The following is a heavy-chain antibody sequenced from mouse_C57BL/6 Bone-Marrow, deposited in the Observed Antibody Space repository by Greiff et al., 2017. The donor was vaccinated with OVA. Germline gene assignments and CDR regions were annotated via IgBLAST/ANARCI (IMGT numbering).Heavy chain of an antibody. CDR1: GFNIKDDY. Sequence: EVKLMESGAELVRPGASVKLSCTASGFNIKDDYMHWVKQRPEQGLEWIGWIDPENGDTEYASKFQGKATITADTSSNTAYLQLSSLTSEDTAVYYCTTGYGSSYEDFDYWGQGTTLTVSS. J-gene: IGHJ2*01. CDR2: IDPENGDT. CDR3: TTGYGSSYEDFDY. D-gene: IGHD1-1*01. V-gene: IGHV14-4*01.